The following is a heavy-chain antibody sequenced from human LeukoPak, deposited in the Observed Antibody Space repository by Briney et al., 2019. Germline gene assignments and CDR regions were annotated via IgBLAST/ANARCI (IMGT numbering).Heavy chain of an antibody. CDR2: IHYSVST. CDR3: ARDLNSYGSHYFDY. J-gene: IGHJ4*02. Sequence: SETLSLTCTVSGGSVGSGSHYWTWIRQPPGKGLEWIGFIHYSVSTDYNTSLKSRVTISADTSKNQFSLRLTSVTAADTAVYYCARDLNSYGSHYFDYWGQGTLVTVSS. CDR1: GGSVGSGSHY. V-gene: IGHV4-61*01. D-gene: IGHD3-10*01.